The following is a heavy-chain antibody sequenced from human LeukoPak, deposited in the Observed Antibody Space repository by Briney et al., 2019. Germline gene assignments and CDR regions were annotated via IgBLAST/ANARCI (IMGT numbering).Heavy chain of an antibody. J-gene: IGHJ5*02. Sequence: GASVKVSCKASGYTFTSYDINWVRQATGQGLEWMGWKYPNTGNTGYAQKFQGRVSITTDTSINTAYMELSSLRSDDTAVYYCARKVPNDSSGYYYRGQFDPWGQGTLVTVSS. CDR1: GYTFTSYD. CDR3: ARKVPNDSSGYYYRGQFDP. D-gene: IGHD3-22*01. V-gene: IGHV1-8*03. CDR2: KYPNTGNT.